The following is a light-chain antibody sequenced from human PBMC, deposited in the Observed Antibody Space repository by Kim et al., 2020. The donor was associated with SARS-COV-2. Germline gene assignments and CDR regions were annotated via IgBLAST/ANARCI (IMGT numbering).Light chain of an antibody. Sequence: DIQMTQSPSSLSASVGDRVTITCRASQDIGNSLNWYQQKPGRAPKLLIYAASSLQSGVPSRFSGGGSGTDFTLTISCLHPEDFASYHFQQSYSTPIWSFGQRAKV. CDR1: QDIGNS. J-gene: IGKJ1*01. CDR2: AAS. CDR3: QQSYSTPIWS. V-gene: IGKV1-39*01.